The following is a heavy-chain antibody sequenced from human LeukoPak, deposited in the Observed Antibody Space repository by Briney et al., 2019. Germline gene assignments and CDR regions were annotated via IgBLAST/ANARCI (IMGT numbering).Heavy chain of an antibody. V-gene: IGHV3-7*03. Sequence: PGGSLRLSCAASGFTLSSYWMHWVRQAPGKGLEWVANIKQDGGEIYYVDSVKGRFTISRDNAKNSLYLQMNSLRAEDTAVYYCARALDSWGQGTLVTVSS. CDR3: ARALDS. CDR1: GFTLSSYW. CDR2: IKQDGGEI. J-gene: IGHJ4*02.